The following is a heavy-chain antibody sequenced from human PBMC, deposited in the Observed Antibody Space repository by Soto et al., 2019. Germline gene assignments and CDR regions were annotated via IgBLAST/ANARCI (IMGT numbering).Heavy chain of an antibody. CDR3: ARGRGVVIPAGTPDAFDV. Sequence: VASVKVSCKASGYIFNKYGFNWVRQAPGQGLEWMGRISAFNGYTNFAQKFQGRVTLTTDTSTNTAYMELSSLRSDDTAIYYCARGRGVVIPAGTPDAFDVWGQGTIVTVSS. CDR2: ISAFNGYT. J-gene: IGHJ3*01. D-gene: IGHD2-21*01. CDR1: GYIFNKYG. V-gene: IGHV1-18*01.